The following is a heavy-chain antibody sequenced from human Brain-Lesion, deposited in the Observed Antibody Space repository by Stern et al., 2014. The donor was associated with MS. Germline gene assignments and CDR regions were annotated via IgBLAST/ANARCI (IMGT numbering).Heavy chain of an antibody. CDR1: GYTFTDYF. Sequence: QLVQSGAEVKKPGASVKVSCKASGYTFTDYFMHWVRQATGQGLEWLGWINPYSGDTKYAQKFQGWVTMTRDTSISTAYMELNSLRSDDTAVYYCARVPGGVFGGMDVWGQGTTVT. J-gene: IGHJ6*02. D-gene: IGHD4-23*01. V-gene: IGHV1-2*04. CDR3: ARVPGGVFGGMDV. CDR2: INPYSGDT.